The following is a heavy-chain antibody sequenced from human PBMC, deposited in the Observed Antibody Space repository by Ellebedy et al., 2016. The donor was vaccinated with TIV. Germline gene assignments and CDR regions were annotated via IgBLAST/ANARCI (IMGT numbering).Heavy chain of an antibody. CDR2: ISSRSTTI. D-gene: IGHD3-22*01. Sequence: GESLKISCAASGFTFSSYSMNWVRQAPGKGLEWVSYISSRSTTIDYADSVKGRFTISRDNAKNSLYLQMNSLRAEDTAVYYCARDVVITPNAFDIWGQGTMVTVSS. V-gene: IGHV3-48*04. CDR3: ARDVVITPNAFDI. CDR1: GFTFSSYS. J-gene: IGHJ3*02.